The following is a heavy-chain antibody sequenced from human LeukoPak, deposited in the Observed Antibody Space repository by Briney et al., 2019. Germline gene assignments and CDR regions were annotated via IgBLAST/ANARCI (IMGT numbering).Heavy chain of an antibody. Sequence: GSLRLSCAGSGFTFSNYWMHWVRQAPGKGLVWVSRIYTDGSSTDYADSVKGRFTISRDNAKNMLYLQMNSLRAEDTAVYYCARGEGGHCRGDCHVRFWGQGTLVTVSS. CDR3: ARGEGGHCRGDCHVRF. V-gene: IGHV3-74*01. D-gene: IGHD2-21*01. CDR1: GFTFSNYW. CDR2: IYTDGSST. J-gene: IGHJ4*02.